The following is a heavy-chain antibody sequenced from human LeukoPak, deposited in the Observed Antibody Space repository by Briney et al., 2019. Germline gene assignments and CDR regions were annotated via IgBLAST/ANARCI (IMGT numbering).Heavy chain of an antibody. CDR1: GYTFTSYY. CDR2: INPSGGST. V-gene: IGHV1-46*01. Sequence: EASVTVSCKASGYTFTSYYMHWVRQAPGQGLEWMGIINPSGGSTSYAQKFQGRVTMTRDMSTSTVYMELSSLRSEDTAVYYCARDSARNLAAAGYNDYWGQGTLVTVSS. CDR3: ARDSARNLAAAGYNDY. D-gene: IGHD6-13*01. J-gene: IGHJ4*02.